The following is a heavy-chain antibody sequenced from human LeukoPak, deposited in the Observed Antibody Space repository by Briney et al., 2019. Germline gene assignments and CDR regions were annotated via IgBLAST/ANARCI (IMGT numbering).Heavy chain of an antibody. CDR2: IYYSGST. CDR1: GGSISSSSYY. CDR3: ARAQLELRDYYYYMDV. V-gene: IGHV4-39*01. J-gene: IGHJ6*03. Sequence: SETLSLACTVSGGSISSSSYYWGWIRQPPGKGLEWIGSIYYSGSTYYNPSLKSRVTISVDTSKNQFSLKLSSVTAADTAVYYCARAQLELRDYYYYMDVWGKGTMVTVSS. D-gene: IGHD1-7*01.